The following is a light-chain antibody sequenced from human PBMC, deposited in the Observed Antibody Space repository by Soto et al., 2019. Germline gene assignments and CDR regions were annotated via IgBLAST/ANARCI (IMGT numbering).Light chain of an antibody. CDR2: WAS. CDR1: QSVLYSSNNKNY. V-gene: IGKV4-1*01. J-gene: IGKJ4*01. Sequence: DIVMTQSPDSLAVSLGERATINCKSSQSVLYSSNNKNYLAWYQQKPGQPPKLLIYWASTRESGVPDRFSGSASGTDFTLTISSLQAEDVAVYYCQQYYSTPPTLTFGGGTKVEIK. CDR3: QQYYSTPPTLT.